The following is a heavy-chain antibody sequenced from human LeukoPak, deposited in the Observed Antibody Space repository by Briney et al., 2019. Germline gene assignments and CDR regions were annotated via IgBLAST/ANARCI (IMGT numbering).Heavy chain of an antibody. CDR1: GYTFTNYA. J-gene: IGHJ4*02. CDR3: VREGYSTGWYYFDS. V-gene: IGHV1-3*01. D-gene: IGHD6-19*01. Sequence: ASVKVSCKASGYTFTNYAMHWVRQAPGQRIEWMGWINAGNGNAKYSQKFQGRVTITRDTSASIAYMELSSLRSEDTAVYYCVREGYSTGWYYFDSWGQGALVTVSS. CDR2: INAGNGNA.